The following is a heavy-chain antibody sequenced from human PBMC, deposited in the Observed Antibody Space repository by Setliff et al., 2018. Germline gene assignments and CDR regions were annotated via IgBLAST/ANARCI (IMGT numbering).Heavy chain of an antibody. CDR3: ARDLGHGGDSDY. V-gene: IGHV4-38-2*02. J-gene: IGHJ4*02. D-gene: IGHD2-21*02. CDR1: GYSISSGYI. Sequence: SETLSLTCTVSGYSISSGYIWGWIRQPPGEGLEWVGNIGHTGSINYNPSLKSRLTISRDTSKNQVSLKLNSVTATDTAVYYCARDLGHGGDSDYWGQGILVTVSS. CDR2: IGHTGSI.